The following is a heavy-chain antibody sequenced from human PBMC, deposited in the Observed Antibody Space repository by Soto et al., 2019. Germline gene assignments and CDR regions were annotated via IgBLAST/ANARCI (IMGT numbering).Heavy chain of an antibody. D-gene: IGHD4-17*01. Sequence: QVQLQESGPGLVKPSQTLSLTCTVSGGSISSGDYYWSWLRQPPGKGLEWIGYIYYSGSTYYSPSPPSPVYLSLDTSKNPFSLNPTSLTAGDTAVYYCARTKDSGDYVFDFWGQGTLVTVSS. J-gene: IGHJ5*01. CDR1: GGSISSGDYY. V-gene: IGHV4-30-4*01. CDR2: IYYSGST. CDR3: ARTKDSGDYVFDF.